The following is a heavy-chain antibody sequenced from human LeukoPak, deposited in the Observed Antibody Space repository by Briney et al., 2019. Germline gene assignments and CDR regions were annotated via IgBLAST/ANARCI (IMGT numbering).Heavy chain of an antibody. CDR3: ARHPYCGGDCYRSWFDP. CDR1: GYSFTSYW. V-gene: IGHV5-51*01. CDR2: IYPGDSDT. Sequence: GESLKISCKGSGYSFTSYWIGWVRQIPGKGLEWMGIIYPGDSDTRYSPSFQGQVTISADKSISTAYLQWSSLKASDTAMYYCARHPYCGGDCYRSWFDPWGQGTLVTVSS. J-gene: IGHJ5*02. D-gene: IGHD2-21*02.